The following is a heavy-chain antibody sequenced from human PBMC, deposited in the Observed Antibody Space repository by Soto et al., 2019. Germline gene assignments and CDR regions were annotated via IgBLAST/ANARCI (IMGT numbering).Heavy chain of an antibody. J-gene: IGHJ4*02. CDR2: IYWDDDK. CDR1: GFSLTTSGVG. Sequence: QITLNESGPTVVRPXETLTXXXRFSGFSLTTSGVGVGWIRQSPGKAPEWLALIYWDDDKRYSASLKSRLTITKDTSMDQVVLTVSDLDPTDTATYYCAHRVLRTVFGLVTTTAIYFDFWGQGTPVAVSS. D-gene: IGHD3-3*01. V-gene: IGHV2-5*02. CDR3: AHRVLRTVFGLVTTTAIYFDF.